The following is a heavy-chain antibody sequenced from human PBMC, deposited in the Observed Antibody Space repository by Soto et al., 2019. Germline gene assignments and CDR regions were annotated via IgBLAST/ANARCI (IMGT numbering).Heavy chain of an antibody. Sequence: SETLSLTCTVSGCSFSPNYWAWIRQPPGKGLEWIGYIYYTGNTYYNPSLKSRLTISLDTSKNQFSLKLTSVTAADTAVYYCARGPYDSRAFDIWGQGTMVTVSS. V-gene: IGHV4-59*12. D-gene: IGHD3-22*01. J-gene: IGHJ3*02. CDR1: GCSFSPNY. CDR3: ARGPYDSRAFDI. CDR2: IYYTGNT.